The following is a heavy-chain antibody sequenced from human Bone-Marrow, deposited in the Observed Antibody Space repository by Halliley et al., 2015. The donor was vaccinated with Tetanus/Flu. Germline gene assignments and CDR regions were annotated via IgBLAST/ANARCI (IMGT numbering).Heavy chain of an antibody. Sequence: SLRLSCAASGFTFSTYAMSWVRQAPGKGLEWLSDISGSGGSTYYAESVKGRFTISRDNSKNTLYLQMNSLRSEDTAVYYCAKEIYGSGSYPFDYWGQGTLVTVSS. CDR2: ISGSGGST. J-gene: IGHJ4*02. CDR3: AKEIYGSGSYPFDY. D-gene: IGHD3-10*01. CDR1: GFTFSTYA. V-gene: IGHV3-23*01.